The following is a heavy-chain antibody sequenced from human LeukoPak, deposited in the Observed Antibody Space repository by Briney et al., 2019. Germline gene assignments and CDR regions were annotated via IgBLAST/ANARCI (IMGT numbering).Heavy chain of an antibody. J-gene: IGHJ4*02. V-gene: IGHV3-23*01. CDR2: ISPSGGIT. CDR1: GFTFSSHG. Sequence: GGSLRLSCAASGFTFSSHGMNWVRQAPGKGLEWVSGISPSGGITYYTDSVKGRFTISRDNSKNTVSLQMNSLRAEDTAVYYCARCTGSGSYFFDYWGQGTLVTVSS. D-gene: IGHD3-10*01. CDR3: ARCTGSGSYFFDY.